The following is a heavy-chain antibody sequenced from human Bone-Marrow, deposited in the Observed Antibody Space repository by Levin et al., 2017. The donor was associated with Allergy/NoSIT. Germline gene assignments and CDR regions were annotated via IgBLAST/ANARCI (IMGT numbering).Heavy chain of an antibody. CDR3: ARVRDGYNFGDYYFDS. CDR1: GGSISSDNYY. Sequence: SETLSLTCTVSGGSISSDNYYWTWIRQPPGRGLECIGYTYYNGSTYYNPSLKSRVTISVDTSKNQFSLKLDSVTAADTAVYYCARVRDGYNFGDYYFDSWGQGTLVIVSS. J-gene: IGHJ4*02. CDR2: TYYNGST. V-gene: IGHV4-30-4*01. D-gene: IGHD5-24*01.